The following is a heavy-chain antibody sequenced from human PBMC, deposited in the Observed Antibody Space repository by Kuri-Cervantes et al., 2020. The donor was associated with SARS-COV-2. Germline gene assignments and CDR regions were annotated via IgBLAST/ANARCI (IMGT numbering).Heavy chain of an antibody. D-gene: IGHD1-1*01. V-gene: IGHV3-74*01. CDR1: GFTFSSYW. CDR2: INSDGSST. CDR3: ALNYYFNY. Sequence: GGSLRLSCAASGFTFSSYWMHWVRQAPGKGLVWVSRINSDGSSTSYADSVRGRFTISRDDSKNTLFLQMSSLRIEDTAIYYCALNYYFNYWGQGTLVTVSS. J-gene: IGHJ4*02.